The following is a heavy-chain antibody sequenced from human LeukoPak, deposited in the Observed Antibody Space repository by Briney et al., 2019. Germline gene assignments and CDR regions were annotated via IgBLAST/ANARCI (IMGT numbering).Heavy chain of an antibody. D-gene: IGHD2-2*01. Sequence: GGSLRLACAASGFTFSSYSMNWVRQAPGKGLEGVASISSSSSYIYYADSVKGRFTISRDNAKNSLYLQMNSLRAEDTAVYYCARARGGVWDIVVVPAAIPDYWGQGTLVTVSS. V-gene: IGHV3-21*01. CDR1: GFTFSSYS. CDR2: ISSSSSYI. CDR3: ARARGGVWDIVVVPAAIPDY. J-gene: IGHJ4*02.